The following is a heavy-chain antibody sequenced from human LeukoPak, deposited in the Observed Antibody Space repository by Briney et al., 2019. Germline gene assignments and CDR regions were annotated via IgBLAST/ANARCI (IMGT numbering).Heavy chain of an antibody. D-gene: IGHD6-25*01. V-gene: IGHV1-3*01. CDR3: ARSQPSGGYYYYGMDV. CDR2: MIACNGNT. Sequence: ASVKVSFAASGYTFTIYAVHWVRQAPGQRLGWSGGMIACNGNTKYSQKFQGRVTINRDRSASTAYMELSSLSSEDTAVYYCARSQPSGGYYYYGMDVWGKGTTVTVSS. J-gene: IGHJ6*04. CDR1: GYTFTIYA.